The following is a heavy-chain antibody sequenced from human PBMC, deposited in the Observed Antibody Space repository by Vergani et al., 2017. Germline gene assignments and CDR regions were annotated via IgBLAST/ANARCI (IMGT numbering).Heavy chain of an antibody. V-gene: IGHV3-66*02. CDR3: TRSECSGTTCYGHYFDL. CDR1: GSRVTTYY. D-gene: IGHD1-26*01. CDR2: IKSEGRT. J-gene: IGHJ4*01. Sequence: VELLESGGGLAQPGGSLRVSCSASGSRVTTYYMSWVRQAPGKGLEWVSVIKSEGRTSYAESVKGRFTIARDTSRNAVYLQMNILRVEDTGVYYCTRSECSGTTCYGHYFDLWGHGILVTVSS.